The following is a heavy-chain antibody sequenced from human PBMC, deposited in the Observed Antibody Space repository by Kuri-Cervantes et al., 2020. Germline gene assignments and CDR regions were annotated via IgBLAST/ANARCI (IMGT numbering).Heavy chain of an antibody. CDR3: VKNGGYYFDH. J-gene: IGHJ4*02. D-gene: IGHD7-27*01. V-gene: IGHV4-39*07. Sequence: SETLSLTCTVSGGSISSSSYYWGWIRQPPGKGLEWIGSIYYSGSTYYNPSLKSRVIISVDTSKNQFSLKLSSVTAADTAVYYCVKNGGYYFDHWGQGTLVTVSS. CDR2: IYYSGST. CDR1: GGSISSSSYY.